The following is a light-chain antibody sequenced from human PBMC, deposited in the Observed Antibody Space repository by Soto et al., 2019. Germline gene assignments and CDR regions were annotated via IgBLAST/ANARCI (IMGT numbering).Light chain of an antibody. Sequence: QSALTQSPSVSGAPGQRVSISCTGTSSNIGARFDVHWYQQLPATAPKLLIYGNNNRPSGVPDRFSGSKSGTSASLAITGLQAEDEADYYSQSYHTNLYGGSVFGTGTKLTVL. CDR2: GNN. V-gene: IGLV1-40*01. CDR3: QSYHTNLYGGSV. CDR1: SSNIGARFD. J-gene: IGLJ1*01.